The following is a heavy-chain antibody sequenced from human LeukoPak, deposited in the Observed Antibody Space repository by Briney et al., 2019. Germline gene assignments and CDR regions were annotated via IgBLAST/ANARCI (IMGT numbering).Heavy chain of an antibody. CDR2: INHSGST. V-gene: IGHV4-34*01. Sequence: SETLSLTCAVYGGSFSGYYRSWIRQPPGKGLEWIGEINHSGSTNYNPSLKSRVTISVDTSKNQFSLKLSSVTAADTAVYYCARGGVTSSSWYVDYCGQETQVTVSS. CDR1: GGSFSGYY. CDR3: ARGGVTSSSWYVDY. J-gene: IGHJ4*02. D-gene: IGHD6-13*01.